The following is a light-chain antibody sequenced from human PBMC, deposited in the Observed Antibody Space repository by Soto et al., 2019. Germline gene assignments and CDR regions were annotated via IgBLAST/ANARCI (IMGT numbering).Light chain of an antibody. J-gene: IGKJ1*01. CDR3: QQYYRTPPT. V-gene: IGKV4-1*01. CDR1: QSVLYSSNNKNY. CDR2: WAS. Sequence: DIVKTQSPDSLAVSLGERATINCKSSQSVLYSSNNKNYLAWYQQKPGQSPKLLIYWASTRESGVPDRFSGSGSGTDFTLTISSLQAEDVAVYYCQQYYRTPPTFGQGTKVEIK.